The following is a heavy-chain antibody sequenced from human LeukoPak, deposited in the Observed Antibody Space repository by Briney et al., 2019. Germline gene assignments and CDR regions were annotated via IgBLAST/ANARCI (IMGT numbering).Heavy chain of an antibody. Sequence: SETLSLTCAVYGGSLSGYYWSWIRQPPGKGLEWIGEINHSGSTNYNPSLKSRVTISVDTSKNQFSLKLSSVTAADTAVYYCARGSRYYYGSGSSRHNWFDPWGQGTLVTVSS. V-gene: IGHV4-34*01. CDR3: ARGSRYYYGSGSSRHNWFDP. CDR1: GGSLSGYY. J-gene: IGHJ5*02. CDR2: INHSGST. D-gene: IGHD3-10*01.